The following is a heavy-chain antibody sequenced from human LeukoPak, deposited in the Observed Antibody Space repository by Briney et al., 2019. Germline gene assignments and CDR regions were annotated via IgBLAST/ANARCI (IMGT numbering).Heavy chain of an antibody. CDR3: ARLGSSGGLFDY. Sequence: PSKTLSLTCTVAGGSISSYYWSWIRQPPGKGLEWIGYIYYSGSTNYNPSLKSRVTISVDTSKNQFSLKLSSVTAADTAVYYCARLGSSGGLFDYWCQGTLVTVSS. V-gene: IGHV4-59*01. J-gene: IGHJ4*02. CDR1: GGSISSYY. CDR2: IYYSGST. D-gene: IGHD6-13*01.